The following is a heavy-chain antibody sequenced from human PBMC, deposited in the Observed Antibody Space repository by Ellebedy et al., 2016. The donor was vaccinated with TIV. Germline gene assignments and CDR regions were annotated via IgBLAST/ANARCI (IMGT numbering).Heavy chain of an antibody. CDR2: INPSGGST. V-gene: IGHV1-46*01. D-gene: IGHD6-19*01. CDR1: GYTFTSYD. J-gene: IGHJ4*02. CDR3: ARDFGSRAVD. Sequence: ASVKVSCXASGYTFTSYDINWVRQATGQGLEWMGIINPSGGSTSYAQKFQGRVTMTRDTSTSTVYMELSSLRSEDTAVYYCARDFGSRAVDWGQGTLVTVSS.